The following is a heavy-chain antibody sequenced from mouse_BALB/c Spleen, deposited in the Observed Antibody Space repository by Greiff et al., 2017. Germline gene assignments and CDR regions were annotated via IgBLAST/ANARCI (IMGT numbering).Heavy chain of an antibody. D-gene: IGHD1-1*01. CDR1: GFSLTGYG. CDR2: IWGDGST. J-gene: IGHJ4*01. Sequence: VKLMESGPGLVAPSQSLSITCTVSGFSLTGYGVNWVRQPPGKGLEWLGMIWGDGSTDYNSALKSRLSISKDNSKGQVFLKMNSLQTDDTARYYCARDYYGSSYAMDYWGQGTSVTVSS. V-gene: IGHV2-6-7*01. CDR3: ARDYYGSSYAMDY.